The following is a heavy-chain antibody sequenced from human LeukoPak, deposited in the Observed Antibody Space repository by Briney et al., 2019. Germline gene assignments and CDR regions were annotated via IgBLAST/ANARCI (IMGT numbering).Heavy chain of an antibody. J-gene: IGHJ4*02. CDR3: AKQLGYCSDGSCYFPY. V-gene: IGHV3-30*18. CDR2: ISYDGSEE. CDR1: GFTFSNHG. D-gene: IGHD2-15*01. Sequence: PGRSLRLSCAASGFTFSNHGMHWVRQAPGKGLEWVALISYDGSEEYYADSVQGRFTISRDNSKSTLCLQMNSLRAEDTAVYYCAKQLGYCSDGSCYFPYWGQGTLVTVSS.